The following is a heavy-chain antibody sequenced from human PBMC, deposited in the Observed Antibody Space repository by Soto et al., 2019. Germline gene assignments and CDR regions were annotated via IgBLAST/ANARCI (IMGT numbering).Heavy chain of an antibody. D-gene: IGHD5-18*01. V-gene: IGHV3-30-3*01. CDR3: ARVWPPQYTYGYSFDY. CDR1: GFTFSSYA. CDR2: ISYDGSNK. Sequence: GGSLRLSCAASGFTFSSYAMHWVRQAPGKGLEWVAVISYDGSNKYFADSVKGRFTISRDNSKNTLYLQMNSLRGEDTAVYYCARVWPPQYTYGYSFDYWGQGTLVTVSS. J-gene: IGHJ4*02.